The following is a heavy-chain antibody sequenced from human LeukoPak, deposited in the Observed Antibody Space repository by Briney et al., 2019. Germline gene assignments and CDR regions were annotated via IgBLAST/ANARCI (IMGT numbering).Heavy chain of an antibody. CDR1: GGSNSSYY. D-gene: IGHD6-19*01. CDR3: ARRRQWLAPFDY. Sequence: SETLSLTCTVSGGSNSSYYWRWIRQPPGKGLEGVGYIYYSGSTNYNPSLKSRVTISVETTKNHFSLKLSSVTAADTAVYYCARRRQWLAPFDYWGEGTLVTVSS. J-gene: IGHJ4*02. CDR2: IYYSGST. V-gene: IGHV4-59*08.